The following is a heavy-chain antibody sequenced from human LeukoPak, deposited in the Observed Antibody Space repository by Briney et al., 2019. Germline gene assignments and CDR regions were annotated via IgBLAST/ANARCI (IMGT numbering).Heavy chain of an antibody. CDR2: INHSGST. J-gene: IGHJ6*03. Sequence: SETLSLTCAVYGGSFSGYYWSWIRQPPGKGLEWIGEINHSGSTNYNPSLKSRVTISVDTSKNQFSLKLSSVTAADTAVYYCARGFTVVTIDDCYMDVWGKGTTVTVSS. V-gene: IGHV4-34*01. CDR3: ARGFTVVTIDDCYMDV. D-gene: IGHD4-23*01. CDR1: GGSFSGYY.